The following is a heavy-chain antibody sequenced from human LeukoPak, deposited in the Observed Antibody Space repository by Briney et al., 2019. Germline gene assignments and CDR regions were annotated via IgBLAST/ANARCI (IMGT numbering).Heavy chain of an antibody. D-gene: IGHD2-15*01. J-gene: IGHJ4*02. V-gene: IGHV4-59*01. CDR3: ARGICSGGSCYSLGDY. CDR2: IYYSGST. CDR1: GGSISSYY. Sequence: PSETLSLTCTVSGGSISSYYWSWIRQPPGKGLEWIGYIYYSGSTNYNPSLKSRVTISVDTSKNQFSLKLSSVTAADTAVYYCARGICSGGSCYSLGDYWGQGTLVTVSS.